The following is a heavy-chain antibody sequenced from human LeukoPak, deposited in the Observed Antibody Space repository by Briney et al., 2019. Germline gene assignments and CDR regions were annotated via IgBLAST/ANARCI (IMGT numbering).Heavy chain of an antibody. CDR2: ISSSSSYI. CDR1: GFTFSSYS. D-gene: IGHD3-3*01. J-gene: IGHJ4*01. Sequence: GGSLRLSCAASGFTFSSYSMNWVRQAPGKGLEWVSSISSSSSYIYYADSVKGRFTISRDNAKNSLYLQMNSLRAEDTAVYYCARDLYDFWSGYQPFDYWGHGTLVTVSS. V-gene: IGHV3-21*01. CDR3: ARDLYDFWSGYQPFDY.